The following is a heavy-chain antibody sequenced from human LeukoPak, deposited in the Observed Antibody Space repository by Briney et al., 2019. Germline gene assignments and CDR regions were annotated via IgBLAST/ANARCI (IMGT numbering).Heavy chain of an antibody. CDR2: ISGSGGST. D-gene: IGHD4-11*01. CDR3: AKDYSNYEGRFSRVVAFDI. Sequence: PGGSLRLSCAASGFTFSSYAMSWVRQAPGKGLEWVSAISGSGGSTYYADSVKGRFTISRDNSKNTLYLQMNSLRAEDTAVYYCAKDYSNYEGRFSRVVAFDIWGQGTMVTVSS. V-gene: IGHV3-23*01. CDR1: GFTFSSYA. J-gene: IGHJ3*02.